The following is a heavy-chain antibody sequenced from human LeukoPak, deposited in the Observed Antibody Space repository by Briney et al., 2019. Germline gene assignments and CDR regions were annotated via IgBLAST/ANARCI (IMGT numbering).Heavy chain of an antibody. Sequence: GASVKVSFKASGYTFTGYYIHWVRQAPGQGLEWMGWIDPNSGGTNYAQKFQGRVTMTRDTSISTAYMELSRLRSDDTAVYYCARDHYDDSPGTFDYWGQGTLVTVSS. CDR3: ARDHYDDSPGTFDY. J-gene: IGHJ4*02. V-gene: IGHV1-2*02. CDR1: GYTFTGYY. CDR2: IDPNSGGT. D-gene: IGHD4-17*01.